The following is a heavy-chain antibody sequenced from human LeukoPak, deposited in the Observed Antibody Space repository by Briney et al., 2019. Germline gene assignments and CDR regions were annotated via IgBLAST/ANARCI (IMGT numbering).Heavy chain of an antibody. CDR3: ARGIESYGDYGY. CDR1: GGSISGSY. V-gene: IGHV4-59*01. J-gene: IGHJ4*02. D-gene: IGHD4-17*01. CDR2: MYNSGST. Sequence: SETLSLTCTVSGGSISGSYWSWFRQPPGKGLKWIAYMYNSGSTNYNPSLKSRVTISIDTSKNQFSLKLSSLTAADTAIYYCARGIESYGDYGYWGQGILVSVSS.